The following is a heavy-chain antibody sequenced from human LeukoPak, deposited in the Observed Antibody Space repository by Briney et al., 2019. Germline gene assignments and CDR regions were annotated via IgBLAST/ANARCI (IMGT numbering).Heavy chain of an antibody. D-gene: IGHD3-10*01. J-gene: IGHJ4*02. Sequence: ASVNVSCKASGYTFTSYGISWVRQAPGQGLEWMGWISAYSGNTTYAQKLQGRVTMTTDTSTSTAYKELRSLRSDDTAVYYCARDSADLDYYGSGSYWWGQGTLVPVST. CDR3: ARDSADLDYYGSGSYW. CDR1: GYTFTSYG. CDR2: ISAYSGNT. V-gene: IGHV1-18*01.